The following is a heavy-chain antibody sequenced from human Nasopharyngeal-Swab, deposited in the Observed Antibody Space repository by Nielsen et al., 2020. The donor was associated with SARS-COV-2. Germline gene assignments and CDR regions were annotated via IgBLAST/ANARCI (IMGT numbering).Heavy chain of an antibody. CDR3: AKREITMVRGVIGYFDN. V-gene: IGHV3-23*01. Sequence: WIRQPPGQGLEWVSAISGSGGSTYYADSVKGRFTISRDNSKSTLYLQMNSLRAEDTAVYYCAKREITMVRGVIGYFDNWGQGTLVTVSS. CDR2: ISGSGGST. D-gene: IGHD3-10*01. J-gene: IGHJ4*02.